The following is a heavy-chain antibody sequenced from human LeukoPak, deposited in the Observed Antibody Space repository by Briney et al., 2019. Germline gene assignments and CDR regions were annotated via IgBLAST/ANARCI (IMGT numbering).Heavy chain of an antibody. J-gene: IGHJ3*01. V-gene: IGHV3-43*01. Sequence: PGGSLRLSCAASGFKFRAFSMHWLRQAPGKGLEWVSLFSRNGVTTFYADSVKGRFTISRDNSENSVYLQMDSLTTEDTAVYYCAKEKDTIYFDLWGQGTMVTVSA. CDR2: FSRNGVTT. CDR1: GFKFRAFS. D-gene: IGHD3-3*02. CDR3: AKEKDTIYFDL.